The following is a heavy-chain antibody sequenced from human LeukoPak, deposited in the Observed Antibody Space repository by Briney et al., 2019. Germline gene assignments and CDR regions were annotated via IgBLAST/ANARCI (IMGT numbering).Heavy chain of an antibody. CDR3: ARAGLRYCSSTSCYEADY. J-gene: IGHJ4*02. CDR2: INPLGGST. D-gene: IGHD2-2*01. CDR1: GATFTAYH. Sequence: APVKVSCKASGATFTAYHFHWVRHAPGQGLEWRGEINPLGGSTSYAQKFQGRVTMTRDMSTSTVYMELSSLRSEDTAVYYCARAGLRYCSSTSCYEADYWGQGTLVTVSS. V-gene: IGHV1-46*01.